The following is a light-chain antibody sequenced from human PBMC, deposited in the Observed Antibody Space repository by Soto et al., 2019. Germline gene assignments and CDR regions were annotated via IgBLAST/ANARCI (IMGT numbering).Light chain of an antibody. CDR3: QQYGSPLWT. V-gene: IGKV3-20*01. J-gene: IGKJ1*01. CDR1: QSVISSY. Sequence: EIVLTQSPGTLSLSPGERATLSCRASQSVISSYLAWYQQKSGQAPRLFIYGASNRATGIPDRFSGSGSGTDFTLTISRLEPEDFAVYYCQQYGSPLWTFGQGTKVDIK. CDR2: GAS.